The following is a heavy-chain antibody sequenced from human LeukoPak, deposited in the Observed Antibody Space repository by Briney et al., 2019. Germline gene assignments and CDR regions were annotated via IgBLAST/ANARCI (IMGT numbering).Heavy chain of an antibody. CDR3: ARIRSDYFDY. CDR2: INPSGGST. V-gene: IGHV1-46*01. J-gene: IGHJ4*02. CDR1: GYTFTSNY. Sequence: ASVKVSCKASGYTFTSNYMLWVRQAPGQGLEWMGIINPSGGSTSYAQKFQGRVTMTRDTSTSTVYMELSSLSSEDTAVYYCARIRSDYFDYWGQGTLVTVSS.